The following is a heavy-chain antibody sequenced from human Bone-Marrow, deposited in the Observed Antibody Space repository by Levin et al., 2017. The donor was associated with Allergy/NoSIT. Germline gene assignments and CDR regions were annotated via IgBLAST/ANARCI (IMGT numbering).Heavy chain of an antibody. D-gene: IGHD3-22*01. Sequence: GGSLRLSCAASGFTFSSYGMHWVRQAPGKGLEWVAVISYDGSNKYYADSVKGRFTISRDNSKNTLYLQMNSLRAEDTAVYYCAKDGGPYYYDSRDWFDPWGQGTLVTVSS. V-gene: IGHV3-30*18. CDR1: GFTFSSYG. CDR3: AKDGGPYYYDSRDWFDP. J-gene: IGHJ5*02. CDR2: ISYDGSNK.